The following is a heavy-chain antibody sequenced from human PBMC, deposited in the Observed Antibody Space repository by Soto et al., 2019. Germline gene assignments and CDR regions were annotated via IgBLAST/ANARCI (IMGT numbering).Heavy chain of an antibody. CDR1: GGSSTSYY. CDR3: ARQVTTIYYYFDY. CDR2: IYYSGST. Sequence: PSETLSLTCTVSGGSSTSYYWSWIRQPPGKGLEWIGFIYYSGSTSYNPSLKSRVSISVDTSKNQFSLKLSSVTAADTAVYYCARQVTTIYYYFDYWGQGALVTVSS. J-gene: IGHJ4*02. D-gene: IGHD5-12*01. V-gene: IGHV4-59*08.